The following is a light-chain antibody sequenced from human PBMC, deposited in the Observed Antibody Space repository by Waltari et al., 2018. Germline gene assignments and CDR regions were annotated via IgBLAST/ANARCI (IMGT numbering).Light chain of an antibody. J-gene: IGLJ2*01. CDR1: SSNIGSNI. CDR2: RND. V-gene: IGLV1-44*01. Sequence: QSVLTQPPSASGAPGQRVTISCSGSSSNIGSNIVNWYLQVTGTTPKLLTYRNDQRPSGVPDRFSRSKSGTSAALAISGLRSDDEADYFCASWDDSLNGRWEFGGGTKVTVI. CDR3: ASWDDSLNGRWE.